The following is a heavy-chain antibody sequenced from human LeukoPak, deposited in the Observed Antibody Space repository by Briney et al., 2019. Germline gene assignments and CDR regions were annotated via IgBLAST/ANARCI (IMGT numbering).Heavy chain of an antibody. D-gene: IGHD6-13*01. Sequence: GGSLRLSCAASGLTVADYGMSWVHQAPRKGLEWVSGIDWSGESTSYADSVKGRFTISRDNSENTLYLHMNNLRAEDTALYYCARDLSASWYSLGFWGRGTLVTVSS. CDR3: ARDLSASWYSLGF. V-gene: IGHV3-20*04. CDR2: IDWSGEST. CDR1: GLTVADYG. J-gene: IGHJ4*02.